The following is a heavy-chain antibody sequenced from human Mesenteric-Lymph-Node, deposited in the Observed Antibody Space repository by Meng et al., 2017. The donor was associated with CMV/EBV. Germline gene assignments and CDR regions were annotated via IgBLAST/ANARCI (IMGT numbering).Heavy chain of an antibody. J-gene: IGHJ4*02. CDR3: ARAPFNYYDSSGDPPDY. Sequence: GSLRLSCTVSGGSITSSSYYWGWIRQPPGKGREWIGNIYYSGSTYYNPSLKSRVVISVDTSRNQYSLKLSSVTAADTAVYYCARAPFNYYDSSGDPPDYWGQGTVVTVSS. V-gene: IGHV4-39*07. CDR1: GGSITSSSYY. CDR2: IYYSGST. D-gene: IGHD3-22*01.